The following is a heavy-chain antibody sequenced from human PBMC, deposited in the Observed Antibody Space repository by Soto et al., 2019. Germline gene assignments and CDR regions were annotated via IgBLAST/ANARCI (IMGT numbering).Heavy chain of an antibody. Sequence: SETRSRTWTVSGGSISDIIYCWVWIRQPPGKVLQWIGCMFYSGATYYNPSLKNRVTLSVDTSNNEFSLKLVSVTAPDTAVYYCARHKSGSDWLDPWGQGTLVTVSS. V-gene: IGHV4-39*01. J-gene: IGHJ5*02. CDR3: ARHKSGSDWLDP. CDR1: GGSISDIIYC. D-gene: IGHD2-15*01. CDR2: MFYSGAT.